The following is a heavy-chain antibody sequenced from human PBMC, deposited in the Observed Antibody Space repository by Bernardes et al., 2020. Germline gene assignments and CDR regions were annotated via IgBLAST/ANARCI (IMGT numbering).Heavy chain of an antibody. V-gene: IGHV3-23*01. Sequence: GSLRLSCAVSGFTFRSYAMSWVRQAPGKGLEWVSVINDSGDNTYYPDSVNGRFTISRDNSKSTLYLQMNSLRAEDTAVYYCAKTYHDVLTALDYWGQGTLVTVSS. CDR2: INDSGDNT. CDR3: AKTYHDVLTALDY. CDR1: GFTFRSYA. D-gene: IGHD3-9*01. J-gene: IGHJ4*02.